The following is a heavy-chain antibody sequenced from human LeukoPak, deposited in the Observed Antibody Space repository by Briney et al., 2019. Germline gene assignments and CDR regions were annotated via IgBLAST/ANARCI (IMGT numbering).Heavy chain of an antibody. CDR3: ARRGESTSYGDYRFDY. CDR2: ISGSSGLT. CDR1: GFTVSSNY. Sequence: GGSLRLSCAASGFTVSSNYMSWVRQAPGRGLEWVSAISGSSGLTYYADSVKGRFTISRDNSKNTLFLQMNSLRAEDTAVYYCARRGESTSYGDYRFDYWGQGTLVTVSS. J-gene: IGHJ4*02. D-gene: IGHD4-17*01. V-gene: IGHV3-23*01.